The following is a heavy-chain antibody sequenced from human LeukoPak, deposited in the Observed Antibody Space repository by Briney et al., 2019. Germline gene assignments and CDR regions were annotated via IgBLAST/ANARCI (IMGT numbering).Heavy chain of an antibody. J-gene: IGHJ5*02. D-gene: IGHD2-2*01. CDR3: ARSVVPAALNWFDP. CDR2: INHRGST. V-gene: IGHV4-34*01. Sequence: SETLSLTCAVYGGSFSGYYWSWIRQPPGKGLEWIGEINHRGSTNYNPSLKSRVTISVDTSKNQFSLKLSSVTAADTAVYYCARSVVPAALNWFDPWGQGTLVTVSS. CDR1: GGSFSGYY.